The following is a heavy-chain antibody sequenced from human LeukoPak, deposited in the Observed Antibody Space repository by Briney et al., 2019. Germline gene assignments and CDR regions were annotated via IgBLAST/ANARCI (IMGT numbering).Heavy chain of an antibody. CDR3: ARILGFTLDY. CDR1: TFTFSSYS. Sequence: GGSLRLSCATSTFTFSSYSLNWVRQAPGKGLEWVSYSEYSGTTSYYADSEKGRFTVSRDNAKNSLYLQMSSLRDEDTAVYYCARILGFTLDYWGQGTLVTVSS. J-gene: IGHJ4*02. V-gene: IGHV3-48*02. CDR2: SEYSGTTS.